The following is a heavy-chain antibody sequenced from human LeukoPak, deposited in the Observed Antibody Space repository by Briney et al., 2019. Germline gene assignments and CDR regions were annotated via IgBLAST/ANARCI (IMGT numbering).Heavy chain of an antibody. V-gene: IGHV3-30-3*01. CDR1: GFTFSSYA. J-gene: IGHJ6*02. D-gene: IGHD2-21*02. CDR3: ARGGYCGGDCSFYYYYGMDV. CDR2: ISYDGSNK. Sequence: GGSLRLSCAASGFTFSSYAMHWVRQAPGKGLEWVAVISYDGSNKYYADSVKGRFTISRDNSKNTLYLQMNSLRAEDTAVYYCARGGYCGGDCSFYYYYGMDVWGQGTTVTVSS.